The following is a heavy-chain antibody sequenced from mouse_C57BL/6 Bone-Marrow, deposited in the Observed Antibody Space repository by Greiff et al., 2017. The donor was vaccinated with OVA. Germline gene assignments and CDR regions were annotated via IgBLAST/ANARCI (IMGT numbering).Heavy chain of an antibody. J-gene: IGHJ3*01. Sequence: EVKVVESGGGLVQPGESLKLSCESNEYEFPSHDMSWVRKTPEKRLELVAAINSDCGSTYYPDTMERRFIISRDNTKKTLYLQMSSLRSEDTALYYCARVWLRRPFAYWGQGTLVTVSA. CDR2: INSDCGST. V-gene: IGHV5-2*01. D-gene: IGHD2-2*01. CDR1: EYEFPSHD. CDR3: ARVWLRRPFAY.